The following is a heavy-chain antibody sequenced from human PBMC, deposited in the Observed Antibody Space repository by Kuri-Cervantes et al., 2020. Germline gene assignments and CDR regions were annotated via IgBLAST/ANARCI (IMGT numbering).Heavy chain of an antibody. Sequence: GESLKISCAASGFTFSSYAMHWVRQASGKGLEWVGRIRSKANSYATAYAASVKGRFTISRDDSKNTAYLQMNSLKTEDTAVYYFTRQVRYCSGGSCYDHDYWGQGTLVTVSS. CDR2: IRSKANSYAT. CDR3: TRQVRYCSGGSCYDHDY. V-gene: IGHV3-73*01. D-gene: IGHD2-15*01. CDR1: GFTFSSYA. J-gene: IGHJ4*02.